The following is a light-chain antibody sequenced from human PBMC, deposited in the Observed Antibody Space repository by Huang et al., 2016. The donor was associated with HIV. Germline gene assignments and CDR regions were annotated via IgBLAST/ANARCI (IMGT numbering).Light chain of an antibody. CDR1: QSVSSNY. CDR2: GAS. V-gene: IGKV3-20*01. J-gene: IGKJ2*01. Sequence: EIVLTQSPGTLSLSPGERATLSCRASQSVSSNYLAWYQQKPGQAPRLLIYGASSRATGIPDRFSGSGSGTDFTLTISRLEPEDFGLYYCQQYGNSLGTFGQGTKLEIK. CDR3: QQYGNSLGT.